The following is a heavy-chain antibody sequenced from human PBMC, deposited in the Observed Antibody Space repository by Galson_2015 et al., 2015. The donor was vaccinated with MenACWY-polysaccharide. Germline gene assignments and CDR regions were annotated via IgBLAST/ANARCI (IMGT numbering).Heavy chain of an antibody. CDR1: GFTFSNAW. V-gene: IGHV3-15*01. CDR2: IKSKYNGGTT. J-gene: IGHJ1*01. D-gene: IGHD3-10*01. CDR3: TTWGRDVY. Sequence: LRLSCATSGFTFSNAWMSWVRQAPGKGLEWVGRIKSKYNGGTTDYAAPVKGRFTISREDSQSTAYLQMNSLRTDDTGIYYCTTWGRDVYWGQGTLVTVSS.